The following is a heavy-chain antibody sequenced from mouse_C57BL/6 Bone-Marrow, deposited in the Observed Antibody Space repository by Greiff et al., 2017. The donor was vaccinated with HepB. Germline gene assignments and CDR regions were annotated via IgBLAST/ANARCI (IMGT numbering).Heavy chain of an antibody. Sequence: EVQRVESGGDLVKPGGSLKLSCAASGFTFSSYGMSWVRQTPDKRLEWVATISSGGSYTYYPDSVKGRFTISRDNAKNTLYLQMSSLKSEDTAMYYCARPPSVYAMDYWGQGTSVTVSS. V-gene: IGHV5-6*01. CDR1: GFTFSSYG. CDR2: ISSGGSYT. CDR3: ARPPSVYAMDY. J-gene: IGHJ4*01.